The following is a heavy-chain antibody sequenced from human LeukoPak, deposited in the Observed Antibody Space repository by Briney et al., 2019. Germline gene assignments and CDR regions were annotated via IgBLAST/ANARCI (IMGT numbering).Heavy chain of an antibody. Sequence: GESLKISREGSGYSFTSCWIGWVRQMPGKGLEWMGIIYPGDSATRYSPSFQGQVTISADKSISTAYLQWSSLKASDTAMYYCARAMTMVRYFDFWGQGILVTVSS. V-gene: IGHV5-51*01. CDR3: ARAMTMVRYFDF. D-gene: IGHD3-10*01. CDR1: GYSFTSCW. CDR2: IYPGDSAT. J-gene: IGHJ4*02.